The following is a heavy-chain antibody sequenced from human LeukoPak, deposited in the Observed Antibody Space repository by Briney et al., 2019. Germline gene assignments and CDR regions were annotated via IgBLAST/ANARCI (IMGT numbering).Heavy chain of an antibody. CDR1: GFTSTTYW. CDR3: ARDAVDTANAV. Sequence: GGSLRLSCAASGFTSTTYWMHWVRQAPGKGLVWVSHINSDGSITSYADSVKGRFTISRDNAKNTLYLQMNSLRAEDTAVYYCARDAVDTANAVWGQGTTVTVSS. J-gene: IGHJ6*02. D-gene: IGHD5-18*01. V-gene: IGHV3-74*01. CDR2: INSDGSIT.